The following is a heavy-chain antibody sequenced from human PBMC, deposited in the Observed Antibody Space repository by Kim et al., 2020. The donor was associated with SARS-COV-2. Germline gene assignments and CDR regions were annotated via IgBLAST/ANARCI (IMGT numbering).Heavy chain of an antibody. CDR3: AKGVAAAGYYGMDV. Sequence: GGSLRHSCVASGFTFSTHGMYWVRQGPGKGLEWVAYIWYDGSNEDYGDSVKGRFTISRDNSKRTLYLEMNSLRVDDTAVYYCAKGVAAAGYYGMDVWGQGTTVIVSS. V-gene: IGHV3-33*03. CDR2: IWYDGSNE. D-gene: IGHD6-13*01. CDR1: GFTFSTHG. J-gene: IGHJ6*02.